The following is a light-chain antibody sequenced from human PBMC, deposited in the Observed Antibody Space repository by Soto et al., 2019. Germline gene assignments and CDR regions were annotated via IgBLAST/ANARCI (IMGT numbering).Light chain of an antibody. V-gene: IGKV3-20*01. CDR1: QSVSSSY. J-gene: IGKJ2*02. Sequence: EIVLTQSPGTLSLSPGERATLSCRASQSVSSSYLAWYQQKPGQSPSLLIYGASSRATGIPDRFSGSGSGTDFTLTISRLEPEDFAVYYCQQYGSSLCTFGQGTELEIK. CDR3: QQYGSSLCT. CDR2: GAS.